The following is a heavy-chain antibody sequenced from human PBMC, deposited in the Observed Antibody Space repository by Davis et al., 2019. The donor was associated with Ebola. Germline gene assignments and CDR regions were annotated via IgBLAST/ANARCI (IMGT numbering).Heavy chain of an antibody. D-gene: IGHD4-17*01. J-gene: IGHJ4*02. CDR2: ISYDGSNK. CDR1: GFTFSSYA. CDR3: ARDLALFVTTYIFDY. Sequence: PGGSLRLSCAASGFTFSSYAMHWVRQAPGKGLEWVAVISYDGSNKYYADSVKGRFTISRDNSKNTLYLQMNSLRAEDTAVYYCARDLALFVTTYIFDYWGQGTLVTVSS. V-gene: IGHV3-30-3*01.